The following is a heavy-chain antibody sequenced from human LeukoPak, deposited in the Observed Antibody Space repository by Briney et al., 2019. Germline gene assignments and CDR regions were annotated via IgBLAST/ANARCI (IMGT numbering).Heavy chain of an antibody. CDR3: ARGAWLVVYGYFDY. V-gene: IGHV4-39*01. D-gene: IGHD6-19*01. CDR1: GGSISSSSYY. Sequence: SETLSLTCTVSGGSISSSSYYWGWIRQPPGKGLEWIGSIYYSGSTYYNPSLKSRATISVDTSRNQFSLKLSSVTAADTAVYYCARGAWLVVYGYFDYWGQGTLVTVSS. CDR2: IYYSGST. J-gene: IGHJ4*02.